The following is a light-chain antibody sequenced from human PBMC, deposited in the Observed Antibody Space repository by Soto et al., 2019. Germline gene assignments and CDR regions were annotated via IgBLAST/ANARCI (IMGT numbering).Light chain of an antibody. CDR3: FSYTSSGTYV. Sequence: QSALTQPRSVSGSPGQSVTISCTGTSSDVGAYDRVSWYQHHPTKAPKLIIYEVSNRPSGVSNRFSGSKSGNTASLTISGLQAEDETDYYCFSYTSSGTYVFGTGTKLTVL. CDR1: SSDVGAYDR. CDR2: EVS. J-gene: IGLJ1*01. V-gene: IGLV2-14*01.